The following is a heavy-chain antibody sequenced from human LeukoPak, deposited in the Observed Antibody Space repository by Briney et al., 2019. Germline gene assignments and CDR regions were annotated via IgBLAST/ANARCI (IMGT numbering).Heavy chain of an antibody. J-gene: IGHJ6*02. CDR2: ISWNSGAK. V-gene: IGHV3-9*01. D-gene: IGHD5-24*01. CDR3: AKARLMAAPFYYYGMDV. CDR1: GFTFGDYA. Sequence: PGGSLRLSCVVSGFTFGDYAMHWVRQAPGKGLEWVSGISWNSGAKAYADSVRGRFTISRDNAKNSLYLQMNSLRGEDTALYYCAKARLMAAPFYYYGMDVWGPGTTVTVSS.